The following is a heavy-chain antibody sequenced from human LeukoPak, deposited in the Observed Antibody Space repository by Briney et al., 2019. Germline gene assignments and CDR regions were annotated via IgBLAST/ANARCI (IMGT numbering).Heavy chain of an antibody. J-gene: IGHJ4*02. Sequence: GGSLRLSCVASGFTFTNYAMTWVRQAPGKGLEWVSSISDTYSATYYTDSVKGRFTISRDNSKNTVYLQLNNLRAEDTAVYFCVRHDSFIPFWGQGTLVTVSS. CDR3: VRHDSFIPF. V-gene: IGHV3-23*01. CDR1: GFTFTNYA. CDR2: ISDTYSAT. D-gene: IGHD5-18*01.